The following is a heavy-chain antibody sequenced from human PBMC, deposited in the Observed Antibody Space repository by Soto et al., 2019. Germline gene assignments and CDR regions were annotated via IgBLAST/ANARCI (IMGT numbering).Heavy chain of an antibody. Sequence: QVHLVQSGAEVKKPGASVKVSCKASGYSFTSYGITWVRQAPGQGLEWMGWISAHNGNTDYAQKLQGRVIVTRDTSTSTAYMELRSLISDDTAVYYCARGRYGDYWGQGDLVTVSS. CDR3: ARGRYGDY. V-gene: IGHV1-18*01. CDR2: ISAHNGNT. D-gene: IGHD1-1*01. CDR1: GYSFTSYG. J-gene: IGHJ4*02.